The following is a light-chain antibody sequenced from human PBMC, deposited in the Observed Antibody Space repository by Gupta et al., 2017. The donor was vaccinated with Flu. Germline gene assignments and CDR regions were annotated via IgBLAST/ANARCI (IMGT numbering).Light chain of an antibody. Sequence: RVTISSSGGNSNIGIKYVYWYQQLPGEAPKLIIYRRNQRPSGVPDRFSGSKSGNSASLAISGLRYEDEADYYCAAWAASMRGWVFGGGTKLTVL. J-gene: IGLJ3*02. CDR1: NSNIGIKY. CDR3: AAWAASMRGWV. CDR2: RRN. V-gene: IGLV1-47*01.